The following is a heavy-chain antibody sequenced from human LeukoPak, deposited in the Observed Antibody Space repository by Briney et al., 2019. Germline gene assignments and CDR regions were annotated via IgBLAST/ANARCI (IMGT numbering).Heavy chain of an antibody. V-gene: IGHV1-69*05. Sequence: SVKVSCKVSGGTFSSYAISWVRQAPGQGLEWMGKIIPIFGTANYAQKFQGRVTITTDESTSTAYMELSSLRSEDTAVYYCARDRLTYYDSSGYYYDPFDYWGQGTLVTVSS. CDR1: GGTFSSYA. D-gene: IGHD3-22*01. CDR2: IIPIFGTA. CDR3: ARDRLTYYDSSGYYYDPFDY. J-gene: IGHJ4*02.